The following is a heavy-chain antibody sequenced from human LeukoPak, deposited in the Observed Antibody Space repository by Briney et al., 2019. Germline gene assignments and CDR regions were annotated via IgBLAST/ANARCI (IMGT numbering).Heavy chain of an antibody. V-gene: IGHV4-38-2*02. D-gene: IGHD3-9*01. J-gene: IGHJ4*02. CDR1: GYSISSGYY. Sequence: PSETLSLTCTVSGYSISSGYYWGWIRQSPGKGLEWIGSIYYSGSTYYNPSLKSRVTISVDTSKNQFSLKLSSVTAADTAVYYCARRLDLLRYFDWGQGTLVTVSS. CDR2: IYYSGST. CDR3: ARRLDLLRYFD.